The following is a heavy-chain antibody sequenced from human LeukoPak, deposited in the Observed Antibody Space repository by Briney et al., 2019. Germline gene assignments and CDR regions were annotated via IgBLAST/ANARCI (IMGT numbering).Heavy chain of an antibody. CDR2: INPNSGGT. V-gene: IGHV1-2*02. J-gene: IGHJ4*02. D-gene: IGHD3-10*01. CDR3: ARDPNSPTMVRGENSNY. Sequence: GASVKVSCKASGYTFTGYYMHWVRQAPGQGLEWMGWINPNSGGTNYAQKFQGRVTMTRDTSISTAYMELSRLRSDDTAVYYCARDPNSPTMVRGENSNYWGQGTLVTVSS. CDR1: GYTFTGYY.